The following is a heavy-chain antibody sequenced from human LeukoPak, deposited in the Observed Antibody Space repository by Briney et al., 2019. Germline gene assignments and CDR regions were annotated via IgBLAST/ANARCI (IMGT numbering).Heavy chain of an antibody. D-gene: IGHD4-17*01. CDR1: GFTVSSNY. CDR3: VSSGYGDYAFDY. Sequence: GGSLRLSCAASGFTVSSNYMSWVRQAPGKGLEWVSVIYSGGSTYYADSVKGRFTISRDNSKNTLYLQMNSLRAEDTAVYYCVSSGYGDYAFDYWGQGTLVTVSS. CDR2: IYSGGST. V-gene: IGHV3-66*01. J-gene: IGHJ4*02.